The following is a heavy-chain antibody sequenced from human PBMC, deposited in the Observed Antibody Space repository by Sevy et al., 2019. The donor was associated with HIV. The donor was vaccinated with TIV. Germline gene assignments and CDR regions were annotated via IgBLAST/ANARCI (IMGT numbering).Heavy chain of an antibody. CDR3: ARDAGYSTDWYPSDY. CDR2: ISYDGSRH. CDR1: EFMFSTYA. D-gene: IGHD6-19*01. V-gene: IGHV3-30-3*01. J-gene: IGHJ4*02. Sequence: GGSLRLSCAASEFMFSTYAMHWVRQAPGKGLEWVAVISYDGSRHYYADSLKGRLTISRDNSKNTLFLQMNSLRLEDTAFYYCARDAGYSTDWYPSDYWGQGTLVTVSS.